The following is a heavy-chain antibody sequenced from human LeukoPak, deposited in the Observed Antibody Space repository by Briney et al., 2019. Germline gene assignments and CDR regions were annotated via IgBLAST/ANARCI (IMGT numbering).Heavy chain of an antibody. D-gene: IGHD3-22*01. J-gene: IGHJ3*02. CDR1: GGTFSSYA. CDR2: IIPILGTA. V-gene: IGHV1-69*13. CDR3: ARPLYYYDSSGYSPYDAFDI. Sequence: SVKVSCKASGGTFSSYAISWVRQAPGQGLEWMGGIIPILGTANYAQKFQGRVTITADESTSTAYMELSSLRSEDTAVYYCARPLYYYDSSGYSPYDAFDIWGQGTMVTVSS.